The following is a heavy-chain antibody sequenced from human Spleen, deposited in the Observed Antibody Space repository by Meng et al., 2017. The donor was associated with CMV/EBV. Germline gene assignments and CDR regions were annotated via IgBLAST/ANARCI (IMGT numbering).Heavy chain of an antibody. V-gene: IGHV3-15*01. Sequence: FSDAWMTWVRQAPGKGLEWVGRIKSKSDDGTRLYAASVKGRFTISRDDSRKTLYLEMDSLKTEDTGLYYCTTIGGYCSRTAYHTDFDYWGQGTLVTVSS. CDR1: FSDAW. J-gene: IGHJ4*02. CDR2: IKSKSDDGTR. D-gene: IGHD5-12*01. CDR3: TTIGGYCSRTAYHTDFDY.